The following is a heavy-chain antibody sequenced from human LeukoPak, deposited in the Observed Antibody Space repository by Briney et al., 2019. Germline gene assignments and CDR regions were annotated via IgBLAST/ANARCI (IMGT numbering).Heavy chain of an antibody. Sequence: PGGSLRLSCAASGFTVSSYSMNWVRQAPGKGLEWVSYISSSSSTIYYADSVKGRFTISRDNAKNSLYLQMNSLRAEDTAVYYCARDSITIFGVVTNWGQGTLVTVSS. J-gene: IGHJ4*02. CDR2: ISSSSSTI. V-gene: IGHV3-48*01. D-gene: IGHD3-3*01. CDR3: ARDSITIFGVVTN. CDR1: GFTVSSYS.